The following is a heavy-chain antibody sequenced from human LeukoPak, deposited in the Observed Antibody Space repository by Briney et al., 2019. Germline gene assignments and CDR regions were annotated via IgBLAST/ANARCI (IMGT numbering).Heavy chain of an antibody. CDR2: INSDGGST. CDR1: GFTFSSCW. CDR3: GRGGLTGQMAAFDY. J-gene: IGHJ4*02. V-gene: IGHV3-74*01. D-gene: IGHD3-9*01. Sequence: GGSLRLSCAASGFTFSSCWMPWVRQAPGKGLEWVSRINSDGGSTTYADSVKGRFTISRDNAKNTMYLQMSSLRADDSAVYYCGRGGLTGQMAAFDYWGQGALVTVST.